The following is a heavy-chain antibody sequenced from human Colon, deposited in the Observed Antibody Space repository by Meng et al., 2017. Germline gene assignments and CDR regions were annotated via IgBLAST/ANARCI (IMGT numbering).Heavy chain of an antibody. CDR3: ARGWSGSSNV. CDR1: GGLITSYY. CDR2: IYSGGHI. V-gene: IGHV4-4*07. D-gene: IGHD1-26*01. J-gene: IGHJ6*02. Sequence: SETLSLTCTVSGGLITSYYWSWFRQPAGKGLEWIGRIYSGGHIKYNPSLQSRVTMSIDTSRTQFSLKVNSVTAADTAVYYCARGWSGSSNVWGQGTAVTVSS.